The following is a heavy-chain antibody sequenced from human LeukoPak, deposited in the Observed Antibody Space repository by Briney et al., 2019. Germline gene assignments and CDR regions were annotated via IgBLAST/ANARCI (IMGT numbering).Heavy chain of an antibody. CDR3: ARDVPYYYDSSGYYSPFDC. CDR2: ISGTGGRT. D-gene: IGHD3-22*01. Sequence: GGSLRLSCAASGFTFSTYAMSWVRQAPGKGLEWVSDISGTGGRTYYADSVKGRFTISRDNSKNAVDLLMNSLRAEDTAIYYCARDVPYYYDSSGYYSPFDCWGQGTLVTVSS. J-gene: IGHJ4*02. V-gene: IGHV3-23*01. CDR1: GFTFSTYA.